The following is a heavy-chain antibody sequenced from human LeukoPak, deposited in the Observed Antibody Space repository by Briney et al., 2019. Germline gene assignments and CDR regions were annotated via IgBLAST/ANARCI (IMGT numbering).Heavy chain of an antibody. J-gene: IGHJ6*03. D-gene: IGHD6-13*01. CDR2: ISESGSNT. CDR1: GFTFSIHA. Sequence: GGSLRLSCAASGFTFSIHAMSWVRQAPGKGLEWVSGISESGSNTYYADSVKGRFTISRDNAKNSLYLQMNSLRAEDTAVYYCARDRIEQQRTLGRSTTYYNYYYMDVWGKGTTVTVSS. CDR3: ARDRIEQQRTLGRSTTYYNYYYMDV. V-gene: IGHV3-23*01.